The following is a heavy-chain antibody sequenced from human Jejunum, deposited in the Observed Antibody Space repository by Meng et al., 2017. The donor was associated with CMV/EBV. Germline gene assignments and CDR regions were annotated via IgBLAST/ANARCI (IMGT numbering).Heavy chain of an antibody. CDR3: ARIPWDTNTGNHLDY. Sequence: QVQLVQSWAGEKKAGASVTGSCKPSGYTFIDYYMHWVRQAPGQGLGWMGWINPNTGGTNFAQKFQGRVTMARDTSITTAYMELRSLRSDDTAFYHCARIPWDTNTGNHLDYWGQGTLVTVSS. CDR2: INPNTGGT. D-gene: IGHD2-8*02. J-gene: IGHJ4*02. V-gene: IGHV1-2*02. CDR1: GYTFIDYY.